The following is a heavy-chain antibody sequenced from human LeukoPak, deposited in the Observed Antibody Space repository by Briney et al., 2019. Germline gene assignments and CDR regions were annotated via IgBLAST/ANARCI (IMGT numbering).Heavy chain of an antibody. CDR2: LAWNGDNV. D-gene: IGHD2-8*02. V-gene: IGHV3-9*01. J-gene: IGHJ4*02. CDR1: GFTFDDYA. CDR3: AKGSGPVRFTGHVLDY. Sequence: GGSLRLSCVASGFTFDDYAMHWVRQAPGKGLEWVSTLAWNGDNVHYADSVKGRFPISRDNARNSLYLQMDSLRVEDTALYFCAKGSGPVRFTGHVLDYWGQGTLVTVSS.